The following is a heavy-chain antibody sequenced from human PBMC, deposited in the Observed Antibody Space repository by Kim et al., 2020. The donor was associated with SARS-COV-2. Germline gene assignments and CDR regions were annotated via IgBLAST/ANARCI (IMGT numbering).Heavy chain of an antibody. V-gene: IGHV3-23*02. Sequence: DSVKGRFTISRDNAKNTLYLQMNSLRAEDTAVYYCAKDEYYYGSGSPPYWGQGTLVTVSS. J-gene: IGHJ4*02. CDR3: AKDEYYYGSGSPPY. D-gene: IGHD3-10*01.